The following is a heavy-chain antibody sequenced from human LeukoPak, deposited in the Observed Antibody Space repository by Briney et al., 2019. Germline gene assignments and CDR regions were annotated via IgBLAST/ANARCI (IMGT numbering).Heavy chain of an antibody. J-gene: IGHJ2*01. CDR2: INHSGST. CDR3: VRSGGYCGDATCHVDYFAL. CDR1: GGSFSGYY. V-gene: IGHV4-34*01. Sequence: KPSETLSLTCAVYGGSFSGYYWSWIRQPPGKGLEWIGEINHSGSTNYNPSLKSRVTISVDTSKNQFSLKLSSVTAADTAVYYCVRSGGYCGDATCHVDYFALWGRGTLVTVSS. D-gene: IGHD2-2*01.